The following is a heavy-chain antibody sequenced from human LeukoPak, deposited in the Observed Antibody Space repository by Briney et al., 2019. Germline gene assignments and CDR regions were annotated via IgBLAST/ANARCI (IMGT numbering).Heavy chain of an antibody. J-gene: IGHJ4*02. CDR3: VRQCSSSCFDY. D-gene: IGHD2-2*01. V-gene: IGHV1-3*01. Sequence: ASVKVSCKASGYTFPSYTIHWVRQAPGQRLEWMGWINGASNDIRYSQKFQGRVTFTRDTSASTAYMELSSLRSEDTAIYYCVRQCSSSCFDYWGQRTLVTVSS. CDR2: INGASNDI. CDR1: GYTFPSYT.